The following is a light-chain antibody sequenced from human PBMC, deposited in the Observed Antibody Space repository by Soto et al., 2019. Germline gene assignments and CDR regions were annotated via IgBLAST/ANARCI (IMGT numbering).Light chain of an antibody. CDR2: AAS. CDR3: QQTNTFPLS. CDR1: QGISTW. J-gene: IGKJ3*01. Sequence: DIQMTQSPSFVSASVGDRVTITCRASQGISTWLAWYQQKPGKAPNLLIYAASNLQNGVPSRFSGSGSGTDFTLTISSLLPEDFATYYCQQTNTFPLSFGPGTKVDVK. V-gene: IGKV1-12*01.